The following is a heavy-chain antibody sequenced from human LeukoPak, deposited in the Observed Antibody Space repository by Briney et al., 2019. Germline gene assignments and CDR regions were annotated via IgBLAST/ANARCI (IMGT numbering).Heavy chain of an antibody. V-gene: IGHV4-39*01. CDR1: GGSISSSSYY. D-gene: IGHD3-9*01. J-gene: IGHJ4*02. CDR3: ASGSYYDILTGHNSDY. CDR2: IYYSGST. Sequence: SETLSLTCTVSGGSISSSSYYWGWLRQPPGKGLEWIVSIYYSGSTYYNPSLKSRVTISVDTSKNQFSLKLSSVTAADTAVYYCASGSYYDILTGHNSDYWGQGTLVTVSS.